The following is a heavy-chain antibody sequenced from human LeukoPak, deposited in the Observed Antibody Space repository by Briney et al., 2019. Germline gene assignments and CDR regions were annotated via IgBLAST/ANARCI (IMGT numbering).Heavy chain of an antibody. J-gene: IGHJ4*02. CDR3: ARVGFSANYGGNTFDY. Sequence: PSETLSLTCTVSGYSISSGYYWGWIRQPPGKGLEWIGSIYHSGSTYYNPSLKSRVTISVDTSKNQFSLKLSSVTAADTAVYYCARVGFSANYGGNTFDYWGQGTLVTVSS. V-gene: IGHV4-38-2*02. CDR2: IYHSGST. CDR1: GYSISSGYY. D-gene: IGHD4-23*01.